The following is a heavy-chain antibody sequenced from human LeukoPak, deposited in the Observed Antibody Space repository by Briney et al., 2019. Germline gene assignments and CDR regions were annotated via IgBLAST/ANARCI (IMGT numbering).Heavy chain of an antibody. Sequence: PGRSLRLSCAASGFTFSTYNMNWVRQAPGKGLEWVSSISSSGSDTYFADSVKGRFTVSRDNAKNSLHLQMNSLRAEDTAVYYCTTGSPWVFDYWGQGTLVTVSS. J-gene: IGHJ4*02. V-gene: IGHV3-21*01. CDR1: GFTFSTYN. CDR2: ISSSGSDT. D-gene: IGHD1-14*01. CDR3: TTGSPWVFDY.